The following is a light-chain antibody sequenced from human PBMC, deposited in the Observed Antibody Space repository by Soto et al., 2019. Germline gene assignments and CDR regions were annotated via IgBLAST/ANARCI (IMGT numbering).Light chain of an antibody. J-gene: IGKJ2*01. V-gene: IGKV3-20*01. CDR2: EAS. CDR3: QQFGTSPRYT. Sequence: EILLTQSPGTLSLSPGERATLSCRTSQTVGSTYLAWYQQKPGQAPRLLIYEASSRATGIPGRFSGSGSGTDFTLTISRLEPEDFAVYYCQQFGTSPRYTFGQGTKLEI. CDR1: QTVGSTY.